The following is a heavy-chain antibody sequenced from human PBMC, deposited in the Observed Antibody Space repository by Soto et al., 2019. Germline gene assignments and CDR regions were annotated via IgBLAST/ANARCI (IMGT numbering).Heavy chain of an antibody. CDR3: AKRGPMLPSVSDY. CDR2: ITSSGVST. CDR1: GFTFSNYA. J-gene: IGHJ4*02. V-gene: IGHV3-23*01. Sequence: PGGSLRLSCAASGFTFSNYAMSWVRQAPGKGLEWVSAITSSGVSTYYADSVKGRFTISRDNSKNMVYLQMNSLRAEDTALYYCAKRGPMLPSVSDYWGQGTLVTVSS. D-gene: IGHD3-16*01.